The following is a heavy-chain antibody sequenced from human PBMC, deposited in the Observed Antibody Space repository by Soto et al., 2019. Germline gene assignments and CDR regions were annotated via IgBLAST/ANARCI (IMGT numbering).Heavy chain of an antibody. CDR1: GGSISSGGYY. D-gene: IGHD3-22*01. Sequence: QVQLQESGPGLVKPSQTLSLTCTVSGGSISSGGYYWSWIRQHPGKGLEWIGYINYSGSTNYNPSLQSRVTISVDTSKNQFSLKLSSVTAADTAVYYCARGGYYDSSGYYGYWGQGTLVTVSS. CDR3: ARGGYYDSSGYYGY. J-gene: IGHJ4*02. CDR2: INYSGST. V-gene: IGHV4-31*03.